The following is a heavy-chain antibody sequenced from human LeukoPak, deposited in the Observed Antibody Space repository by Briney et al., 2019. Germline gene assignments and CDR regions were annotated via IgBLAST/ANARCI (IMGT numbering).Heavy chain of an antibody. Sequence: SVKVSCKASGYTFTGYYMHWVRQAPGQGLEWMGGIIPIFGTANYAQKFQGRVTITTDESTSTAYMELSSLRSEDTAVYYCASLRIVVVPAAMGFDPWGQGTLVTVSS. CDR1: GYTFTGYY. CDR3: ASLRIVVVPAAMGFDP. J-gene: IGHJ5*02. D-gene: IGHD2-2*01. V-gene: IGHV1-69*05. CDR2: IIPIFGTA.